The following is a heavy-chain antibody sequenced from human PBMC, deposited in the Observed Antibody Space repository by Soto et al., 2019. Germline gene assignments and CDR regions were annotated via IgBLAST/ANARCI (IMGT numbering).Heavy chain of an antibody. J-gene: IGHJ4*02. Sequence: GGSLRLSCAASGFTFSSYAMSWVRQAPGKGLEWVSAISGSGGSTYYADSGKGRFTISRDNSKNTLYLQMNSLRAEDTAVYYCAKGVGSSSSHFDYWGQGTLVTVSS. CDR1: GFTFSSYA. V-gene: IGHV3-23*01. CDR2: ISGSGGST. D-gene: IGHD6-6*01. CDR3: AKGVGSSSSHFDY.